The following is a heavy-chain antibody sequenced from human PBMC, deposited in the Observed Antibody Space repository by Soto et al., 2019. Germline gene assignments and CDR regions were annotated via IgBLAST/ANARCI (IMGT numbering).Heavy chain of an antibody. Sequence: MQMVESGGGSVQPGGSLRLSCAASGFPFSHYWMHWVRQTPGKGLVWVSRINPAGTITNYADSVEGRFTISRDNADSALCLQMNSLSAEDTAIYYCTSDTFGLRDTWCQGTLVTVSS. J-gene: IGHJ5*02. CDR2: INPAGTIT. CDR1: GFPFSHYW. D-gene: IGHD3-16*01. V-gene: IGHV3-74*01. CDR3: TSDTFGLRDT.